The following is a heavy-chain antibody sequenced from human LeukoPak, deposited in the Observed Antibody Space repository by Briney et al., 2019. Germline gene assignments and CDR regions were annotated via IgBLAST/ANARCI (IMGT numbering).Heavy chain of an antibody. D-gene: IGHD2-2*01. CDR1: GFTFSSYG. V-gene: IGHV3-30*02. J-gene: IGHJ4*02. Sequence: PGGSLRLSCAASGFTFSSYGMHWVRQAPGKGLKWVAFIRYDGSNKYYADSVKGRFTISRDNSKNMLYLQMNSLRAEDTAVYYCAKDIVVVPAATSLDYWGQGTLVTVSS. CDR2: IRYDGSNK. CDR3: AKDIVVVPAATSLDY.